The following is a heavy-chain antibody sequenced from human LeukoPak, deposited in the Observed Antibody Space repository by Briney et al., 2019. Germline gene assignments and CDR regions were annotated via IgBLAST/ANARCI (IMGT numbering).Heavy chain of an antibody. J-gene: IGHJ4*02. CDR2: IYYSGST. Sequence: SETLSLTCTVSGGSISSSNFYWGWIRQPPGKGLEWIGSIYYSGSTYYNPSLKSRVTISVDTSKNQFSLKLSSVTAADTAVYYCASTSLTFGGVIANFDYWGQGTLVTVSS. CDR3: ASTSLTFGGVIANFDY. D-gene: IGHD3-16*02. V-gene: IGHV4-39*07. CDR1: GGSISSSNFY.